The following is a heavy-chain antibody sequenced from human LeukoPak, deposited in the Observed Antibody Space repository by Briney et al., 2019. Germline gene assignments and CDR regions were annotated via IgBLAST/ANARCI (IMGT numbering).Heavy chain of an antibody. V-gene: IGHV3-9*01. D-gene: IGHD4-17*01. Sequence: GGSLRLSCAASGFTFDDYAMHWVRQAPGKGLEWVSGISWNSGSIGYADSVKGRFTISRDNAKNSLYLQMNSLRAEDTALYYCAKGFFAATVTTFDYWGQGTLVTVSS. CDR3: AKGFFAATVTTFDY. CDR2: ISWNSGSI. J-gene: IGHJ4*02. CDR1: GFTFDDYA.